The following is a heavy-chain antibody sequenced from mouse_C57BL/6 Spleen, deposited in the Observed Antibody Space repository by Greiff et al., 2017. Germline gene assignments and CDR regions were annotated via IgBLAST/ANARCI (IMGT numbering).Heavy chain of an antibody. CDR2: ISYDGSN. CDR3: ARYYYGSSYTYYFDY. D-gene: IGHD1-1*01. CDR1: GYSITSGYY. J-gene: IGHJ2*01. Sequence: DVQLQQSGPGLVKPSQSLSLTCSVTGYSITSGYYWNWIRQFPGNKLEWMGYISYDGSNNYNPSLKNRISITRDTSKNQFFLKLNSLTTEDTATYYCARYYYGSSYTYYFDYWGQGTTLTVSS. V-gene: IGHV3-6*01.